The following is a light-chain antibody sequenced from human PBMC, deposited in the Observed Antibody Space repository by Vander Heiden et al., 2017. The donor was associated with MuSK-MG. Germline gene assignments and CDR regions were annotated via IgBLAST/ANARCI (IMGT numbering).Light chain of an antibody. J-gene: IGLJ2*01. CDR2: DKS. CDR3: LLSYSGAVV. CDR1: TRAVTRGPY. V-gene: IGLV7-46*01. Sequence: QAVVTHEPSLTVSPVGPITLPCVSSTRAVTRGPYPYWVQQKPGQALRTVIYDKSKKHSWTPARFSGSLVGGKAALTLSGAQPEDEAEYYCLLSYSGAVVFGGGTKLTVL.